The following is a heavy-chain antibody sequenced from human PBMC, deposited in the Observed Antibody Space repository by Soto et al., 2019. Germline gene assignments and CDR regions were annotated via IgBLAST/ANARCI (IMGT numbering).Heavy chain of an antibody. Sequence: PGGSLRLSCAASGVTVSIYAVSWVRRAPGKGLEWISTLSGSADSTYYADSAKGRFTISRDNSKNTLYLQMDSLRVDDTAVYYCANNYGGNSFDYWGQGTLVTVS. CDR3: ANNYGGNSFDY. D-gene: IGHD4-17*01. CDR1: GVTVSIYA. CDR2: LSGSADST. V-gene: IGHV3-23*01. J-gene: IGHJ4*02.